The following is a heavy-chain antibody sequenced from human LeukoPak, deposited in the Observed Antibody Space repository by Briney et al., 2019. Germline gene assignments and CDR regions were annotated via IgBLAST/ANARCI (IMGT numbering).Heavy chain of an antibody. CDR2: IVGNGGGI. D-gene: IGHD3-16*02. Sequence: GGSLRLYCTASGFTFSTYAMNWVRQAPGKGLEWVAVIVGNGGGIHYADSVEGRFTISRDNYKNTVYLQMNSLRAEDAAVYYCAKDRIPDGRYSIDYWGQGTLVTVSS. CDR3: AKDRIPDGRYSIDY. CDR1: GFTFSTYA. V-gene: IGHV3-23*01. J-gene: IGHJ4*02.